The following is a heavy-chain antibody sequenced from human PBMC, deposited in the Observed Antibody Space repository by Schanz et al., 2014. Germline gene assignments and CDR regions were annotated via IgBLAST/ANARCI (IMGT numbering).Heavy chain of an antibody. V-gene: IGHV3-23*04. D-gene: IGHD3-10*01. CDR1: GFAVDNYY. J-gene: IGHJ3*02. CDR3: AKGRFGELSAFDI. Sequence: EVQLVASGGGLVQPGGSLRLSCAASGFAVDNYYMSWVRQAPGKGLEWVSSISSGGGSTYYADSVKGRFTISRDNSKNTLYLQMKSLRAEDTAVYYCAKGRFGELSAFDIWGQGTMVTVSS. CDR2: ISSGGGST.